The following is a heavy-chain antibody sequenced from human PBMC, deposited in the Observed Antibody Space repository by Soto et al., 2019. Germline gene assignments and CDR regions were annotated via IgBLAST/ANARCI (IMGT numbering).Heavy chain of an antibody. Sequence: GGSLRLSCAASGFTCSSYAMHRDRQAPGKGLEWVAVISYDGSNKYYADSVKGRFTISRDNSKNTLYLQMNSLRAEDTAVYYCARDSSGYYSGHYYFDYWGQGTLVTVSS. CDR1: GFTCSSYA. D-gene: IGHD3-22*01. V-gene: IGHV3-30-3*01. CDR2: ISYDGSNK. J-gene: IGHJ4*02. CDR3: ARDSSGYYSGHYYFDY.